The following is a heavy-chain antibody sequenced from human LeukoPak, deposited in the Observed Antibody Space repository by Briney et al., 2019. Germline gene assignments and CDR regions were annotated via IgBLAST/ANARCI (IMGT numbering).Heavy chain of an antibody. CDR2: INPNSGGT. CDR1: GYTFTGYY. J-gene: IGHJ4*02. V-gene: IGHV1-2*06. CDR3: ARAPIYYDSSGYYPLWSY. Sequence: GASVKVSCKASGYTFTGYYMHWVRQAPGQGLEWMGRINPNSGGTNYAQKFQGRVTMTRDTSISTAYMELSRLRSDDRAVYYCARAPIYYDSSGYYPLWSYWGQGTLVTVSS. D-gene: IGHD3-22*01.